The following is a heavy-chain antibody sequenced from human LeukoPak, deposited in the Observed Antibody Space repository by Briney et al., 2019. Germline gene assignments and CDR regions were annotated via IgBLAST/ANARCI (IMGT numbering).Heavy chain of an antibody. Sequence: GGSLRLSCAAPGFTFSSYWMGWVRQAPGKGLEWVANIRQDGSEKYYVDSVKGRFTISRDNAKNSLYLQMNSLRAEDTAVYYCARDGAAAPNYYYYYMDVWGKGTTVTVSS. CDR3: ARDGAAAPNYYYYYMDV. J-gene: IGHJ6*03. D-gene: IGHD6-13*01. V-gene: IGHV3-7*01. CDR2: IRQDGSEK. CDR1: GFTFSSYW.